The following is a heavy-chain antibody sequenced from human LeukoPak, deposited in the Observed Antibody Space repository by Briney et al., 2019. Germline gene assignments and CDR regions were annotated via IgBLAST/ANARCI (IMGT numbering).Heavy chain of an antibody. D-gene: IGHD6-13*01. V-gene: IGHV5-51*01. J-gene: IGHJ5*02. CDR1: GYSFTSYW. CDR3: ARRKGGSSWANNWFDP. Sequence: GESLKISCKGSGYSFTSYWIGWVRQMPGKGLEWVGIIYPGDSDTRYSPSFQGQVTISADKSISTAYLQWSSLKASDTAMYYCARRKGGSSWANNWFDPWGQGTLVTVSS. CDR2: IYPGDSDT.